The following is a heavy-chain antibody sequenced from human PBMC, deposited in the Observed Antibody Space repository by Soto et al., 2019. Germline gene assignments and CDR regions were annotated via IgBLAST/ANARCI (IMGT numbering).Heavy chain of an antibody. Sequence: SETLSLTCTVSGGSISRSSYSWAWIRQPPGKGLEWIGTLYYSGNTYYNPSLKSRVTISVDMSKNQFSLKLSSVTAADTAVYYCATRQGGSYNWFDPWGQGTLVTVSS. CDR3: ATRQGGSYNWFDP. D-gene: IGHD2-15*01. J-gene: IGHJ5*02. CDR2: LYYSGNT. CDR1: GGSISRSSYS. V-gene: IGHV4-39*01.